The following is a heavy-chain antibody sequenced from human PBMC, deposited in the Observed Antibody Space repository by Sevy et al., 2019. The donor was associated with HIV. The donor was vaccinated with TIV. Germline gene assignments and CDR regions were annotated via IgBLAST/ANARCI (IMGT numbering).Heavy chain of an antibody. J-gene: IGHJ4*02. CDR2: IRSKTFGGTA. Sequence: GGSLRLSCMASGFSFGDFAMSWVRQAPGKGLEWVGFIRSKTFGGTAEYAASVKGRFTISRDDSKNIADLQMNSLKTEDTGVYYCTRVSRKNFYDSSGYYYFGHWGQGTLVTVSS. D-gene: IGHD3-22*01. CDR3: TRVSRKNFYDSSGYYYFGH. V-gene: IGHV3-49*04. CDR1: GFSFGDFA.